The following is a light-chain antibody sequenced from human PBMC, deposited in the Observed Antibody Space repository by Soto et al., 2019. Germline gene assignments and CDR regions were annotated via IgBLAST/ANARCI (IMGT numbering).Light chain of an antibody. Sequence: DIQMTQSPSSLSASVGDRVTIPARPVRSIGSYLNWYKQKPGKAPKLLIYAASSLQSGVPSRFSGSGSGTDFTLTISSLQPEDFATYYCQQSYSTPPWTFGQGTKVEIK. CDR3: QQSYSTPPWT. V-gene: IGKV1-39*01. CDR1: RSIGSY. J-gene: IGKJ1*01. CDR2: AAS.